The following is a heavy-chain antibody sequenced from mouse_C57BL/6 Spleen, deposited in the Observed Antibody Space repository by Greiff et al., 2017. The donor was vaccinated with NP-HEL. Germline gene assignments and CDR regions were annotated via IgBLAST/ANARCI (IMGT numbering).Heavy chain of an antibody. CDR1: GFSLTSYG. J-gene: IGHJ4*01. D-gene: IGHD1-1*01. CDR2: IWSDGST. Sequence: QVQLKESGPGLVAPSQSLSITCTVSGFSLTSYGVHWVRQPPGKGLEWLVVIWSDGSTTYNSALKSRLSISKDNSKSQVFLKMNSLQTDDTAMYYCARHGGYYGSSYGYYAMDYWGQGTSVTVSS. CDR3: ARHGGYYGSSYGYYAMDY. V-gene: IGHV2-6-1*01.